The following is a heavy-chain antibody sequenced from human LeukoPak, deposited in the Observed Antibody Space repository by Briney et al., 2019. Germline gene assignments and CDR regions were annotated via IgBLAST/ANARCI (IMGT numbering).Heavy chain of an antibody. CDR2: INHSGST. J-gene: IGHJ6*02. V-gene: IGHV4-34*01. CDR1: GGSFSGYY. CDR3: XXXXXXXXXXCYPNYYYYYGMDV. Sequence: PSETLSLTCAVYGGSFSGYYWSWIRQPPGKGLEWIGEINHSGSTNYNPSLKSRVTISVDTSKNQFSLKLSSVTAAATAVYYCXXXXXXXXXXCYPNYYYYYGMDVWGQGTTVTVSS. D-gene: IGHD5-18*01.